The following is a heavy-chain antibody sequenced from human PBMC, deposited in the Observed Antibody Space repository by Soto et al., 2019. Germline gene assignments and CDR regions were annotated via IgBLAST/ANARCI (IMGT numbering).Heavy chain of an antibody. CDR1: GFTFSSYA. CDR2: ISYDGSNK. J-gene: IGHJ3*02. Sequence: SLSLSWAAGGFTFSSYAMHCVRQAPGKGLEWVAVISYDGSNKYYADSVKGRFTISRDNSKNTLYLQMNSLRAEDTAVYYCARPLYLFSGRQDAFDIWGQGTMVTV. D-gene: IGHD2-2*02. V-gene: IGHV3-30-3*01. CDR3: ARPLYLFSGRQDAFDI.